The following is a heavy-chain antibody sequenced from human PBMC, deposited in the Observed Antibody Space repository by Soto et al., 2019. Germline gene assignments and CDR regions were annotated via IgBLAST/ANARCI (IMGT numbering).Heavy chain of an antibody. Sequence: PSETLSLTRADSGYYIISGNYWAWILQPPGRGLQWLGSLYHIWSTHHNTSLTSPVTISVGASESLCSLGLSSVSAAATAMYCCRSSTSCYDESCVDVWDQGTMVTVSS. CDR2: LYHIWST. CDR3: RSSTSCYDESCVDV. V-gene: IGHV4-38-2*01. CDR1: GYYIISGNY. D-gene: IGHD2-2*01. J-gene: IGHJ6*02.